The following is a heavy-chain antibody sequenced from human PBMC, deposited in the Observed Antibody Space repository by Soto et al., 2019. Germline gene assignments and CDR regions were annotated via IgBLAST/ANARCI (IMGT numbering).Heavy chain of an antibody. D-gene: IGHD4-4*01. CDR3: AKVRSNYYYYYAMDV. Sequence: EVQLLESGGGLVQPGGSLRISCAASDSTFDNYAMNWVRQAPGKGPKWVSAITSSGGTTYYTNSVKGRFTISRDNSKNTPFLQMKSLRAADTAVYYCAKVRSNYYYYYAMDVWGQGTTVTVSS. CDR2: ITSSGGTT. CDR1: DSTFDNYA. J-gene: IGHJ6*02. V-gene: IGHV3-23*01.